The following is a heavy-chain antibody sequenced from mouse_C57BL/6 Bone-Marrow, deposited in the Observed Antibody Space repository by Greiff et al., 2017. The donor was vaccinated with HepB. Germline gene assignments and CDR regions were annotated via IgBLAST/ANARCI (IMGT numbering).Heavy chain of an antibody. D-gene: IGHD2-4*01. CDR2: INPNNGGT. CDR3: AKSGLRPGPRYAMDY. J-gene: IGHJ4*01. V-gene: IGHV1-18*01. CDR1: GYTFTDYN. Sequence: EVQLQQSGPELVKPGASVKIPCKASGYTFTDYNMDWVKQSHGKSLEWIGDINPNNGGTIYNQKFKGKATLTVDKSSSTAYIEIRSLTSEDTAVYYCAKSGLRPGPRYAMDYWGQGTSVTVSS.